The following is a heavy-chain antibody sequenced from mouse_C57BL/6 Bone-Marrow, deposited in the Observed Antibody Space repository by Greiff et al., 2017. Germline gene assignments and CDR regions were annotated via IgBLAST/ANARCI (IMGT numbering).Heavy chain of an antibody. J-gene: IGHJ3*01. V-gene: IGHV10-1*01. Sequence: VQLQQSGGGLVQPKGSLKLSCAASGFSFNTYAMNWVRQAPGKGLEWVARIRSKSNNYATYYADSVKDRFTISRDDSEGMLYLQMNNLKTEDTAMYYCVRHGGNWGFAYWGQGTLVTVSA. CDR2: IRSKSNNYAT. CDR1: GFSFNTYA. CDR3: VRHGGNWGFAY. D-gene: IGHD4-1*01.